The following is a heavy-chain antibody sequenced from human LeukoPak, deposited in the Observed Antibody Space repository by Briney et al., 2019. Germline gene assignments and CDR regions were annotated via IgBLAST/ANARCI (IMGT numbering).Heavy chain of an antibody. D-gene: IGHD3-10*01. V-gene: IGHV3-21*01. Sequence: ETLSLTCTVSGYSISSGYYWGWIRQPPGKGLEWVSSISSSSSYIYYADSVKGRFTISRDNAKNSLYLQMNSLRAEDTAVYYCARDGESLWYGDYWGQGTLVTVSS. J-gene: IGHJ4*02. CDR3: ARDGESLWYGDY. CDR2: ISSSSSYI. CDR1: GYSISSGYY.